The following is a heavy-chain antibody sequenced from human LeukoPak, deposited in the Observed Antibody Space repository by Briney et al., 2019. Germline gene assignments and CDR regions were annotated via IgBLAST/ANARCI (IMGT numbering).Heavy chain of an antibody. J-gene: IGHJ4*02. Sequence: GSSVKVSCKASGGTFSSYAISWVRQAPGQGLEWIGGIIPIFGTANYAHKFQGRVTITTDESTSTAYMELSSLRSEDTAVYYCARVGDYGIWDYWGQGTLVTVSS. CDR2: IIPIFGTA. V-gene: IGHV1-69*05. CDR1: GGTFSSYA. CDR3: ARVGDYGIWDY. D-gene: IGHD4-17*01.